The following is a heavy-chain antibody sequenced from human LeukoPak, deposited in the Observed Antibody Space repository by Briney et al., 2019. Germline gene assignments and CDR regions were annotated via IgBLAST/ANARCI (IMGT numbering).Heavy chain of an antibody. V-gene: IGHV3-74*01. Sequence: PGGSLRLSCAASGFTFSSYWMHWVRQAPGKGLVWDSRINSDGSSTSYADSVKGRFTISIDNAKNTLYLQMNSLRAEDTAVYYCARVNGGSFDLAYYGMDVWGQGTTVTVSS. CDR3: ARVNGGSFDLAYYGMDV. CDR1: GFTFSSYW. CDR2: INSDGSST. J-gene: IGHJ6*02. D-gene: IGHD1-26*01.